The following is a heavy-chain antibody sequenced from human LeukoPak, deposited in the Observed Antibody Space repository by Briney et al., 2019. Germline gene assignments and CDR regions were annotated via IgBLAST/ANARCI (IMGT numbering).Heavy chain of an antibody. CDR2: INPNSGGT. CDR1: GYTFTGYY. J-gene: IGHJ6*03. V-gene: IGHV1-2*02. CDR3: ARDQGIAVAGLSYYYYMDV. D-gene: IGHD6-19*01. Sequence: ASVKVSCKASGYTFTGYYMHWVRQAPGQGLEWMGWINPNSGGTNYAQKFQGRVTMTRDTSISTAYMELSRLRSDDTAVYYCARDQGIAVAGLSYYYYMDVWGKGTTVTVSS.